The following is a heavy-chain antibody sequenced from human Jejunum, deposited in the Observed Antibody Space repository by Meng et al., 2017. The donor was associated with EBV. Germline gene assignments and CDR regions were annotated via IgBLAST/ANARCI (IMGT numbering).Heavy chain of an antibody. D-gene: IGHD6-13*01. CDR1: EYSFTAHY. CDR2: IEPNSGDT. J-gene: IGHJ5*02. Sequence: QVQLVQSGAEGKEPGASVRVSCXASEYSFTAHYIHWVRQAPGQGLDWMGWIEPNSGDTRYAQKFQGRVTMTRDTSISTTYMEVSRLTSDDTAVYYCARDVAAAGSHNWFDPWGQGTLVTVSS. V-gene: IGHV1-2*02. CDR3: ARDVAAAGSHNWFDP.